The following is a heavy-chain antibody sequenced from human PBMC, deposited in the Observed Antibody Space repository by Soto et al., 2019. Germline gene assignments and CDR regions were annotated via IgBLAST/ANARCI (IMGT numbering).Heavy chain of an antibody. D-gene: IGHD3-10*01. J-gene: IGHJ4*02. CDR1: GGSFSGYY. Sequence: SETLSLTCAVYGGSFSGYYWSWIRQPPGKGLEWIGEINHSGSTNYNPSLKSRVTISADTSKNQFSLKLSSVTAADTAVYYCARSWYGSGSYYIPYFDYWGQGTLVTVSS. V-gene: IGHV4-34*01. CDR3: ARSWYGSGSYYIPYFDY. CDR2: INHSGST.